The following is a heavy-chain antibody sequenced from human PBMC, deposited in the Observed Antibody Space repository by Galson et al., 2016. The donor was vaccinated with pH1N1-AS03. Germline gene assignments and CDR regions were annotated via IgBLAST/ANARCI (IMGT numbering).Heavy chain of an antibody. CDR1: GYSFSSYD. Sequence: SVKVSCKASGYSFSSYDINWVRQATGQGLEWMGWMNPKSGNTDYAQKFQGRFSMTRDTSISTAYMELSSLRTEDTATYYCVVHCSTGNCYPSLGQGTLVTVSS. CDR2: MNPKSGNT. V-gene: IGHV1-8*01. J-gene: IGHJ5*02. CDR3: VVHCSTGNCYPS. D-gene: IGHD2-15*01.